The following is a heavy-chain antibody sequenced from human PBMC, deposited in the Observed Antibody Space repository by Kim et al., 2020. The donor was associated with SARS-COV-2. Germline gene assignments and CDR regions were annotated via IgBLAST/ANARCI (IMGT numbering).Heavy chain of an antibody. J-gene: IGHJ6*02. CDR2: T. V-gene: IGHV3-53*01. CDR3: ARDLDYYGMDV. Sequence: TYYADSVKGGFPISRDNSKNTLYLQMNSLRAEDTAVYYCARDLDYYGMDVWGQGTTVTVSS.